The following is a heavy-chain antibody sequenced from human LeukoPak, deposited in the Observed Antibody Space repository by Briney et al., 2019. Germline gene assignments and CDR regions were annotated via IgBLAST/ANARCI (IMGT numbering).Heavy chain of an antibody. CDR1: GFTFSSYA. Sequence: PGGSLRLSCAASGFTFSSYAMSWVRQAPGKGLEWVSAISGSGGSTYYADSVKGRFTISRDNSKNTLYLQMNSLRAEDTAVYYCAKDPLGITGKVEVPLFDPWGQGTLVTVSS. CDR3: AKDPLGITGKVEVPLFDP. V-gene: IGHV3-23*01. J-gene: IGHJ5*02. CDR2: ISGSGGST. D-gene: IGHD1-20*01.